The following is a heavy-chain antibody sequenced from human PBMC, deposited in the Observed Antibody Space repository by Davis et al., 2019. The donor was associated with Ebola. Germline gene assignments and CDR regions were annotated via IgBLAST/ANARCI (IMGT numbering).Heavy chain of an antibody. Sequence: SETLSLTCTVSGGSISSSNYYWGWIRQPPGKGLEWIGSIYYSGSTYYNPSLNSRVTMSIDTSKNQFSLKLTSVTAADTAVYYCARLTVGPWGQGALVTVSS. CDR2: IYYSGST. CDR3: ARLTVGP. CDR1: GGSISSSNYY. J-gene: IGHJ5*02. V-gene: IGHV4-39*01. D-gene: IGHD4-23*01.